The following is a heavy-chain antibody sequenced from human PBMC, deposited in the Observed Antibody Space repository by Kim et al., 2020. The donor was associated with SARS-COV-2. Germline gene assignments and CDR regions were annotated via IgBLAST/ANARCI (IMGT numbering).Heavy chain of an antibody. J-gene: IGHJ6*02. CDR1: GYTFTSYG. CDR3: ARGAEVGSSSWYYWGDPTYDYYGMDV. D-gene: IGHD6-13*01. V-gene: IGHV1-18*01. Sequence: ASVKVSCKASGYTFTSYGISWVRQAPGQGLEWMGWINAYNGNTNYAQKLQGRVTMTTDTSTSTAYMELRSLRSDDTAVYYCARGAEVGSSSWYYWGDPTYDYYGMDVWGQGTPVTVSS. CDR2: INAYNGNT.